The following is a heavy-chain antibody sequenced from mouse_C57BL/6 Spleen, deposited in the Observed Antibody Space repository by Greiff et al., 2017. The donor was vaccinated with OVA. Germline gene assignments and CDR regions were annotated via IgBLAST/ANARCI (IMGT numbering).Heavy chain of an antibody. CDR2: IDPETGGT. Sequence: VKLMESGAELVRPGASVTLSCKASGYTFTDYEMHWVKQTPVHGLEWIGAIDPETGGTAYNQKFKGKAILTADKSSSTAYMEIRSLTSEDSAVYYCTIWYFDVWGTGTTVTVSS. CDR1: GYTFTDYE. V-gene: IGHV1-15*01. J-gene: IGHJ1*03. CDR3: TIWYFDV.